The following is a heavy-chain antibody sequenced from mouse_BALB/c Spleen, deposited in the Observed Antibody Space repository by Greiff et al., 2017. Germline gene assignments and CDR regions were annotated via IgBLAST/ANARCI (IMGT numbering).Heavy chain of an antibody. J-gene: IGHJ3*01. V-gene: IGHV3-1*02. D-gene: IGHD2-4*01. Sequence: EVKLQESGPDLVKPSQSLSLTCTVTGYSITSGYSWHWIRQFPGNKLEWMGYIHYSGSTNYNPSLKSRISITRDTSKNQFFLQLNSVTTEDTATYYCARETGYDYDESWFAYWGQGTLVTVSA. CDR3: ARETGYDYDESWFAY. CDR2: IHYSGST. CDR1: GYSITSGYS.